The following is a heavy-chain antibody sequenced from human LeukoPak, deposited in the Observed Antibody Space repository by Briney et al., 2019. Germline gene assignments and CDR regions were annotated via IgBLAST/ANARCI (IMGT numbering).Heavy chain of an antibody. CDR1: GFTFSSYE. CDR2: ICSSGSTI. J-gene: IGHJ3*02. Sequence: GGSLRLSCAASGFTFSSYEMNWVRQAPGKGLEWVSYICSSGSTIYYADSVKGRFTLSRDNAKNSLYLQMNSLRAEDTAVYYCARDPDPGYCSSTSCYDDAFDIWGQGTMVTVSS. D-gene: IGHD2-2*01. CDR3: ARDPDPGYCSSTSCYDDAFDI. V-gene: IGHV3-48*03.